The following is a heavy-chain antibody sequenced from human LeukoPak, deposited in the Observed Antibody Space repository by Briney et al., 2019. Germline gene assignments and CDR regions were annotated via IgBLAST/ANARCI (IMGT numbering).Heavy chain of an antibody. V-gene: IGHV4-59*01. CDR2: IYYSGST. J-gene: IGHJ4*02. CDR3: ARDRGDGYNYLLDY. Sequence: PSETLSLTCTVSGGSISSYYWSWIRQPPGKGLEWIGYIYYSGSTNYNPSLKSRVTISVDTSKNQFSLKLSSVTAADTAVYYCARDRGDGYNYLLDYRGQGTLVTVSS. D-gene: IGHD5-12*01. CDR1: GGSISSYY.